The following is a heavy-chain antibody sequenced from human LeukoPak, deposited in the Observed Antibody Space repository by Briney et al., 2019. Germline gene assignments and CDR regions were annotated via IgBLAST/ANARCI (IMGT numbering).Heavy chain of an antibody. D-gene: IGHD5-12*01. CDR1: GFTFSTYA. CDR3: AKAKDGFRGYDYLFDY. Sequence: GGSLRLSCAGSGFTFSTYAMHWVRQAPGKGLEWVALFSYDGSTQRYADSVKGRFTISRDNSKNSLYLQMNSLRTEDTAVYYCAKAKDGFRGYDYLFDYWGQGTLVTVSS. CDR2: FSYDGSTQ. J-gene: IGHJ4*02. V-gene: IGHV3-30-3*01.